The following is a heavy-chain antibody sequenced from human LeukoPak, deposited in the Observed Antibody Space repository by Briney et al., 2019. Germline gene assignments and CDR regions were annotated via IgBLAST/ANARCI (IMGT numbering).Heavy chain of an antibody. V-gene: IGHV1-3*03. J-gene: IGHJ4*02. CDR1: GYTLTELS. D-gene: IGHD3-22*01. Sequence: ASVKVSCKVSGYTLTELSMHWVRQAPGQRLEWMGWINGANGNTKYSQEFQGRVTITRDTSASTAYMELSSLRSEDMAVYFCARGGPPYYYDSRGGIDFWGQGTLVTVSS. CDR3: ARGGPPYYYDSRGGIDF. CDR2: INGANGNT.